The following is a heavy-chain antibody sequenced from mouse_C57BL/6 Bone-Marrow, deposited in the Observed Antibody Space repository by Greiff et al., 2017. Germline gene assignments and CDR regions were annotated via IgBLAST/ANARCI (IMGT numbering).Heavy chain of an antibody. D-gene: IGHD4-1*02. Sequence: VQLQQPGTELVKPGASVKLSCKASGYTFTSYWLHWVKLRPGQGLEWIGNINPSNGGTNYNEKFKSKATLTVDKSSSKVYMQLNNLTSEDTAVYYCASQLWNYFDYWGQGTTLTVSS. CDR3: ASQLWNYFDY. CDR2: INPSNGGT. V-gene: IGHV1-53*01. J-gene: IGHJ2*01. CDR1: GYTFTSYW.